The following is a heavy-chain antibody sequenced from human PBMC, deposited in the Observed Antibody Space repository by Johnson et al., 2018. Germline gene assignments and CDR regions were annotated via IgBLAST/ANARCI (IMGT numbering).Heavy chain of an antibody. CDR2: IYPGDSDT. J-gene: IGHJ6*03. V-gene: IGHV5-51*01. CDR1: GYSFTNYW. D-gene: IGHD6-13*01. CDR3: AERRAVAAAGGYSDYMDV. Sequence: VQLVQSGAEVKKPGESLKISCKGSGYSFTNYWIGWVRQMPGKGLEWMGIIYPGDSDTRYSPSFPGQVTISADKSINTAYLQWSSLEASDTAIYYCAERRAVAAAGGYSDYMDVWGKGTTVTVSS.